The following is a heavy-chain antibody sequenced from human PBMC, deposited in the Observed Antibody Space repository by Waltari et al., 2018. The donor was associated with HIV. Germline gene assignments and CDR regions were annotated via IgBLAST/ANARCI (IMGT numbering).Heavy chain of an antibody. Sequence: EVQLVESGGGLVQPGGSLRLSCAASGFTFSSYWMHWVRPAPGKGLVWVSRINSDGNSTSYADSVKGRFTISRDNAKNTLYLQMNSLRAEDTAVYYCASGYSSSWRSDYYYYGMDVWGQGTTVTVSS. CDR3: ASGYSSSWRSDYYYYGMDV. D-gene: IGHD6-13*01. CDR1: GFTFSSYW. V-gene: IGHV3-74*01. CDR2: INSDGNST. J-gene: IGHJ6*02.